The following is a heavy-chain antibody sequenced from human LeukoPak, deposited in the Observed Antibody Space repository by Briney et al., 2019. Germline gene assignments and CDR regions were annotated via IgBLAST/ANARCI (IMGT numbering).Heavy chain of an antibody. CDR2: IKKDGSER. CDR3: ARGGWSGYFTY. CDR1: GFTFSDFY. D-gene: IGHD1-1*01. Sequence: PGGSLRLSCAASGFTFSDFYMSWVRQAPGKGLEWVANIKKDGSERSYVDSVRDRFTISRDNAKNSLYLQMNSLRAEDTAMYYCARGGWSGYFTYWGQGALVTVSS. J-gene: IGHJ4*02. V-gene: IGHV3-7*01.